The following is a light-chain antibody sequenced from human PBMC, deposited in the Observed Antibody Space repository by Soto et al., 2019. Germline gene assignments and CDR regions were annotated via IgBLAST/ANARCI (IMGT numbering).Light chain of an antibody. Sequence: QSVLTQPASVSGSPGQSITISCTGSSSDVGTYDLVSWYQHHPGAAPKLMIHEATRRPSGISNRFSGSKSGNTASLTISGLQAEDEADYYCCSFAGSNSWVFGGGTKLTVL. CDR1: SSDVGTYDL. CDR3: CSFAGSNSWV. V-gene: IGLV2-23*01. CDR2: EAT. J-gene: IGLJ3*02.